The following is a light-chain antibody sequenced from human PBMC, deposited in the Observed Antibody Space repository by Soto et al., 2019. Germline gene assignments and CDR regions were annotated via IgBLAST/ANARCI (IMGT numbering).Light chain of an antibody. Sequence: QSALTQPPSASGSLGQSVTISCTGTSTDVGGYDYVSWYQQHPGKAPKLIIYDVNKWPSGVPDRFFGSKSGYTASLTLSGLRAEDEADYYCSSYSGSNNFVFGTGTKXTV. CDR1: STDVGGYDY. J-gene: IGLJ1*01. CDR2: DVN. CDR3: SSYSGSNNFV. V-gene: IGLV2-8*01.